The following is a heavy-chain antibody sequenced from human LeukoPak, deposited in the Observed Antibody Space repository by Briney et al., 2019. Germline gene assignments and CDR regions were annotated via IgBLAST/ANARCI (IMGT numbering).Heavy chain of an antibody. Sequence: GGSLRLSCAASGFTFSSYSMNWVRQAPGKGLEWVSSISSSSSYIYYADSVKGRFTISRDNAKNSLYLQMNSLRAEDTAVYYCARDMVRGVIMEDYWGQGTLVTVSS. CDR2: ISSSSSYI. CDR1: GFTFSSYS. V-gene: IGHV3-21*01. CDR3: ARDMVRGVIMEDY. D-gene: IGHD3-10*01. J-gene: IGHJ4*02.